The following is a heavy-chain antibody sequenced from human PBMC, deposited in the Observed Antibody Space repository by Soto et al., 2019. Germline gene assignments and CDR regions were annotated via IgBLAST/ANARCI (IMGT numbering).Heavy chain of an antibody. CDR3: ARLHYGSGSYYRAYYYYGMDV. J-gene: IGHJ6*02. CDR1: GGSISSYY. Sequence: SETLSLTCTVSGGSISSYYWSWIRQPPGKGLEWIGYIYYSGSTNYNPSLKSRVTISVDTSKNQFSLKLSSVTAADTAVYYCARLHYGSGSYYRAYYYYGMDVWGQGTTVTVSS. V-gene: IGHV4-59*08. CDR2: IYYSGST. D-gene: IGHD3-10*01.